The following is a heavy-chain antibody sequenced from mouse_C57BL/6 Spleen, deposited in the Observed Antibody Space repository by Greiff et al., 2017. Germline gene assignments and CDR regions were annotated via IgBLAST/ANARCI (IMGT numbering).Heavy chain of an antibody. J-gene: IGHJ4*01. CDR3: TRDGYDYDGGYAMDY. CDR2: ISSGGDYI. V-gene: IGHV5-9-1*02. CDR1: GFTFSSYA. D-gene: IGHD2-4*01. Sequence: DVMLVESGEGLVKPGGSLKLSCAASGFTFSSYAMSWVRQTPEKRLEWVAYISSGGDYIYYADTVKGRFTISRDNARNTLYLQMSSLKSEDTAMYYCTRDGYDYDGGYAMDYWGQGTSVTVSS.